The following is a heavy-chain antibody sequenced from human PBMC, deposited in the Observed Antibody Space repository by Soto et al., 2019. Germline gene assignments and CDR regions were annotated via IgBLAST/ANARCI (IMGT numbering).Heavy chain of an antibody. D-gene: IGHD2-15*01. J-gene: IGHJ4*02. CDR2: IYYSGSP. CDR3: ASRRYCSGGSCYGFDY. CDR1: GGSISSSSYY. V-gene: IGHV4-39*01. Sequence: PSEPLSLTCTVSGGSISSSSYYWGWIRQPPGKGLEWIGSIYYSGSPYYNPSLKSRVTISVDTSKNQFSLKLSSVTAADTAVYYCASRRYCSGGSCYGFDYWGQGTLVTVFS.